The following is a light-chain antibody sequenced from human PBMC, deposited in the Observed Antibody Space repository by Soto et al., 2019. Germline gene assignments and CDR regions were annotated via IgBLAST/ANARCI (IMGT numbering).Light chain of an antibody. CDR1: SSDVGSYSL. J-gene: IGLJ2*01. V-gene: IGLV2-11*01. CDR2: GVT. CDR3: CSYAGSYSLV. Sequence: QSVLTQPASVSGSPGQSITISCTGTSSDVGSYSLVSWYQQLPGKAPKLMIYGVTKRPSGVPDRFSGSKSGNTASLTISGLQADDEADYYCCSYAGSYSLVFGGGTKLTVL.